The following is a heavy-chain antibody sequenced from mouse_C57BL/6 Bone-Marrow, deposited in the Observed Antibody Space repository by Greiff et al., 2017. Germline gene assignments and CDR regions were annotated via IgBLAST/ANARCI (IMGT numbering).Heavy chain of an antibody. J-gene: IGHJ2*01. CDR3: AREGGGGWLLLFDY. CDR1: GFTFSSYA. D-gene: IGHD2-3*01. CDR2: ISDGGSYT. V-gene: IGHV5-4*01. Sequence: EVMLVESGGGLVKPGGSLKLSCAASGFTFSSYAMSWVRQTPEKRLEWVATISDGGSYTYYPDNVKGRFTISRDNAKNNLYLQMSHLKSEDTAMYYGAREGGGGWLLLFDYWGQGTTLTVSS.